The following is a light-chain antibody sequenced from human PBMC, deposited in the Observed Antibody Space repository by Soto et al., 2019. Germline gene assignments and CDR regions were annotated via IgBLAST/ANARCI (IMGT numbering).Light chain of an antibody. J-gene: IGLJ1*01. CDR2: SNY. CDR1: SSNIGISS. CDR3: CSFTGTSNYYV. V-gene: IGLV1-44*01. Sequence: QSVLTQPPSASGTPGQRVTISCSGSSSNIGISSVYWYQRLPGTAPKLLIHSNYQRPSGVPDRFSGSKSGNTASLTISGLQAEDEADYYCCSFTGTSNYYVFGTGTKVTVL.